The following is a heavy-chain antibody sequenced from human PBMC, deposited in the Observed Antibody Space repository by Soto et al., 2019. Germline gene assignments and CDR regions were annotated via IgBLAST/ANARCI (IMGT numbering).Heavy chain of an antibody. D-gene: IGHD3-22*01. V-gene: IGHV1-18*01. CDR2: INIYSGDA. J-gene: IGHJ4*02. CDR1: GYTFTSYG. CDR3: ARALYYYDNSGLAY. Sequence: QVRLEQSGPEVKKTGASVKVSCKASGYTFTSYGISSVRQAPGQGLEWMGWINIYSGDANYAQSFQDRVTMTRDTSTNTVYMEMRTLRSDDTAVYYCARALYYYDNSGLAYWGQGSLVTVSS.